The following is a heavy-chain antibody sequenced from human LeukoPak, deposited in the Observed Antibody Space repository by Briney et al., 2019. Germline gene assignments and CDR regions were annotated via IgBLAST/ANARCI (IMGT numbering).Heavy chain of an antibody. Sequence: GGSLRLSCAAPGFTSSTYWIHWVRQAPGKELVWLSRINSDGSTTNYADSVKGRFTISRDNAKNTVYLEMSSLRADDTAVYYCARGGLFSFGYFDNWGQGTLVTVSS. J-gene: IGHJ4*02. CDR2: INSDGSTT. D-gene: IGHD3-16*01. V-gene: IGHV3-74*01. CDR3: ARGGLFSFGYFDN. CDR1: GFTSSTYW.